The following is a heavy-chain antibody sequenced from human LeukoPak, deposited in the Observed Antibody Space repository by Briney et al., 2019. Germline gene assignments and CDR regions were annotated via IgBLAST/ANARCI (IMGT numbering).Heavy chain of an antibody. J-gene: IGHJ4*02. CDR2: ITASGGST. Sequence: PGGSLRLSCAVSGFTFSSYAMTWVRQTPGKGLEWVSAITASGGSTYYADSVNGRFTISRDNSKNTLYLQVNSQRAEDTAVYYCAKVPYGDYYFKTWGQGPLVTVSP. D-gene: IGHD4-17*01. CDR1: GFTFSSYA. CDR3: AKVPYGDYYFKT. V-gene: IGHV3-23*01.